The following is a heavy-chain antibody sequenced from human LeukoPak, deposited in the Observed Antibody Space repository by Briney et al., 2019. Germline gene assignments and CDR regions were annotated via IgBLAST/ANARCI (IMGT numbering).Heavy chain of an antibody. Sequence: ASVKVSCKASGYTFTGYYMHWGRQAPGQGLEWMGWINPNSGGTNYAQKFQGRVTMTRDTSISTAYMELSRLISDDTAVYYCARVTYCTNGVCYRGDYWGQGTLVTVSS. CDR1: GYTFTGYY. CDR3: ARVTYCTNGVCYRGDY. V-gene: IGHV1-2*02. D-gene: IGHD2-8*01. J-gene: IGHJ4*02. CDR2: INPNSGGT.